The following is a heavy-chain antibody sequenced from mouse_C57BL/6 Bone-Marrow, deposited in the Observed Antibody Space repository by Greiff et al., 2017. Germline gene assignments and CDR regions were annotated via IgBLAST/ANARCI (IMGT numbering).Heavy chain of an antibody. CDR1: GFTFSSYG. D-gene: IGHD1-1*01. CDR3: GRRYYYGSGRYFDV. CDR2: ISSGGSYT. Sequence: EVKLMESGGDLVKPGGSLKLSCAASGFTFSSYGMSWVRQTPDQRLEWVATISSGGSYTYYPDSVKGRVTISRDNAKNTLYLQMSSLKSEDTAMYYSGRRYYYGSGRYFDVWGTGTTVTVSS. J-gene: IGHJ1*03. V-gene: IGHV5-6*02.